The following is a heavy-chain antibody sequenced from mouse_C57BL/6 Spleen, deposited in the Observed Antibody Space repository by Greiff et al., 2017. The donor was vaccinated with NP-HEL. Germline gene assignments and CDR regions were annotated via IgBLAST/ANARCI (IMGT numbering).Heavy chain of an antibody. CDR1: GYTFTSYW. D-gene: IGHD2-1*01. CDR3: ARKDGKGSFDY. V-gene: IGHV1-50*01. J-gene: IGHJ2*01. CDR2: IDPSDSYT. Sequence: VQLQQPGAELVKPGASVKLSCKASGYTFTSYWMQWVKQRPGQGLEWIGEIDPSDSYTNYNQKLKGKATLTVDTSSSTAYMQLSSLTSEDSAVYYCARKDGKGSFDYWGQGTTLTVSS.